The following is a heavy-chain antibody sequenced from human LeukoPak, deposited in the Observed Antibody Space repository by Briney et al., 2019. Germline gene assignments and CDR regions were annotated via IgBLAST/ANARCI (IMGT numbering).Heavy chain of an antibody. CDR3: ARAGQGYYYDTSAYYFDY. D-gene: IGHD3-22*01. Sequence: GASVKVSCKASGYTFTSYGISWVRQAPGQGLEWMGWISAYNGNTNYAQKLQGRVTVTTDTSTNTAYMELRSLTSDDTAVYFCARAGQGYYYDTSAYYFDYWGQGTLVTVSS. CDR1: GYTFTSYG. V-gene: IGHV1-18*01. J-gene: IGHJ4*02. CDR2: ISAYNGNT.